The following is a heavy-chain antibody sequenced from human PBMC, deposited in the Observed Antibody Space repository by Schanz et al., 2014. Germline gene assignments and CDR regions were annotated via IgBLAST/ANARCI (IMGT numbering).Heavy chain of an antibody. CDR1: GYTFSSFF. CDR2: VNPYAGTT. V-gene: IGHV1-18*01. Sequence: QVYLVQSGPEVAEPGASLKVSCKTSGYTFSSFFITWVRQAPGQGLEWMGWVNPYAGTTKYAQGLQDRVTLTTDTSTSTAYMELRSLRSDDTAVFFCARDQTGTTNWFDPWGQGTLVTVSS. J-gene: IGHJ5*02. D-gene: IGHD1-7*01. CDR3: ARDQTGTTNWFDP.